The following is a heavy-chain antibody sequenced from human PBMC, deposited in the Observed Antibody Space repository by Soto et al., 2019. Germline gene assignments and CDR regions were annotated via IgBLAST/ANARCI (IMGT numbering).Heavy chain of an antibody. D-gene: IGHD6-6*01. CDR1: GFTFSNYG. J-gene: IGHJ6*02. V-gene: IGHV3-30*18. Sequence: QVQLVESGGGVVQPGRSLRLSCVVSGFTFSNYGMHWVRQAPGKGLEWVAVISYDGSNKYYADSVNGRFTISRDNSKNTLYLQMNSLRVEDTAVYYCAEDLVAWSNYYYYGMDVWGQGTTVTVSS. CDR3: AEDLVAWSNYYYYGMDV. CDR2: ISYDGSNK.